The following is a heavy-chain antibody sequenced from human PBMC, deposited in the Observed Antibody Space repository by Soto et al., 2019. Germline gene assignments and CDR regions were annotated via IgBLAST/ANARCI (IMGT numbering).Heavy chain of an antibody. V-gene: IGHV3-11*05. Sequence: QVQLVESGGGLVRPGGSLRLSCEASGFTFRDYYMTWFRQAPGKGLEWLSYIDSSTKYTNYADSVKGRFTISRDTAKNSLYLQMNRLTADDTAVYYCAREYYYTMDVWGQGTMVTVSS. J-gene: IGHJ6*02. CDR3: AREYYYTMDV. CDR2: IDSSTKYT. CDR1: GFTFRDYY.